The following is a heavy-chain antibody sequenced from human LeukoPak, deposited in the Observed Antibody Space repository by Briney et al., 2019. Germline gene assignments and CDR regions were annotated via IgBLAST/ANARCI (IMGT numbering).Heavy chain of an antibody. CDR3: ARDLEGIATVSNDY. CDR1: GYTFTSYY. Sequence: SVKVSCKASGYTFTSYYMHWVRQAPGQGLEWMGRIIPILGIANYAQKFQGRVTITADKSTSTAYMELSSLRSEDTAVYYCARDLEGIATVSNDYWGQGTLVTVSS. D-gene: IGHD2-21*01. V-gene: IGHV1-69*04. CDR2: IIPILGIA. J-gene: IGHJ4*02.